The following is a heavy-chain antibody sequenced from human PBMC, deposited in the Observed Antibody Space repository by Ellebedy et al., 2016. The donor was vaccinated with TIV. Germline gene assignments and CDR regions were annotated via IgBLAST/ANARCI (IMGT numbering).Heavy chain of an antibody. CDR2: ST. V-gene: IGHV1-46*01. CDR3: TRQEWAGYSSD. D-gene: IGHD5-24*01. J-gene: IGHJ4*02. Sequence: STRYAQKFQGRVTMTRDTSTSTVYMELSSLRSEDTAIYYCTRQEWAGYSSDWGQGSLVTVSS.